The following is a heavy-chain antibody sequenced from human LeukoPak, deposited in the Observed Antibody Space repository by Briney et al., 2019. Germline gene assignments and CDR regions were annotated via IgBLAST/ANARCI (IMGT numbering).Heavy chain of an antibody. J-gene: IGHJ4*02. Sequence: PGGSLRLSCAASGFTFSSYEMNWVRQAPGKGLEWVSYISSSGSTMYYADSVKGRFTISRDNAKNSLYLQMNSLRAEDTAVYYCARDMTTVTSGKPSAIDYWGQGTLVTVSS. D-gene: IGHD4-11*01. CDR3: ARDMTTVTSGKPSAIDY. CDR1: GFTFSSYE. V-gene: IGHV3-48*03. CDR2: ISSSGSTM.